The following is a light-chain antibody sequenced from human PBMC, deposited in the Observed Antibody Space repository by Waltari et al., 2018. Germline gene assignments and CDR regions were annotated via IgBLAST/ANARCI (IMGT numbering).Light chain of an antibody. CDR3: ASRDSSGNLAV. J-gene: IGLJ2*01. V-gene: IGLV3-19*01. Sequence: SSELTQDPAVSVALGQAVRITCQGDSPRTYYASWYQQKPGQAPVLVICGKSNRPSGLPDLFSGSSSGNTASLTICGAQAEEEADYYCASRDSSGNLAVFGGGTKLTVL. CDR1: SPRTYY. CDR2: GKS.